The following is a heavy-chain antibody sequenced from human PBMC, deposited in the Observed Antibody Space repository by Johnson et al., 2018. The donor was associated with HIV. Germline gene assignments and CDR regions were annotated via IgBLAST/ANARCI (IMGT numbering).Heavy chain of an antibody. CDR2: ISSSGNTI. CDR3: TTADIVGTFDI. Sequence: VQLVESGGGFVQPGGSLRLSCAASGFTLSDYYMDWVRQAPGKGLEWVSYISSSGNTIYYADSVKGRFTISRDNAKNSLYLQMSSLKTEDTAVYYCTTADIVGTFDIWGQGTMVTVS. V-gene: IGHV3-11*01. J-gene: IGHJ3*02. D-gene: IGHD2-15*01. CDR1: GFTLSDYY.